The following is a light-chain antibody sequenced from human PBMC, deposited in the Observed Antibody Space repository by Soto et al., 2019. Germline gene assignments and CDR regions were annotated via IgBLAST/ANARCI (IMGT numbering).Light chain of an antibody. V-gene: IGLV2-8*01. J-gene: IGLJ2*01. CDR3: SSYAGSNNVV. CDR2: EVS. Sequence: QSALTQPPSASGSPGQSVTISCTGTSSDVGGYNFVSWYQQHPGKAPKLMIYEVSKWPSGVPDRFSGSKSGNTASLTVSGLQAEDEADYYCSSYAGSNNVVFGGRTKLTVL. CDR1: SSDVGGYNF.